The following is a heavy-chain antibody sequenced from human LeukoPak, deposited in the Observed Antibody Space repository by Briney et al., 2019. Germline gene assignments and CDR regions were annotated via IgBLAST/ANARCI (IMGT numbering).Heavy chain of an antibody. CDR3: AREGGYCGGDCYAFDY. CDR2: ISAYNGNT. CDR1: GYTFTSYG. D-gene: IGHD2-21*02. J-gene: IGHJ4*02. Sequence: GASVKVSCTASGYTFTSYGISWVRQAPGQGLEWMGWISAYNGNTNYAQKLQGRVTMTTDTSTSTAYMQLRSLRSDDTAVYYCAREGGYCGGDCYAFDYWGQGTLVTVSS. V-gene: IGHV1-18*01.